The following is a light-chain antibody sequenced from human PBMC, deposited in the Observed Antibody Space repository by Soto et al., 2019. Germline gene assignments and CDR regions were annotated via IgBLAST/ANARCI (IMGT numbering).Light chain of an antibody. CDR3: QSYDSSLSGVV. J-gene: IGLJ7*01. V-gene: IGLV1-40*01. Sequence: QSALTQPPSVSGAPGQRVTISCTGSSSNIGAGYDVQWYQQVPGTAPKLLIYSNNNRPSGVPDRFSGSKSGTSASLAITGLQAEDEADYYCQSYDSSLSGVVFGGGTQLTVL. CDR2: SNN. CDR1: SSNIGAGYD.